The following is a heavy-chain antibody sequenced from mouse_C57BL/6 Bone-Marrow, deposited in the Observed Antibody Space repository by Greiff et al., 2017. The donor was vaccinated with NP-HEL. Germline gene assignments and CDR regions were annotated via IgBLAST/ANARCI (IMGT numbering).Heavy chain of an antibody. D-gene: IGHD2-1*01. J-gene: IGHJ3*01. CDR2: ISDGGSYT. V-gene: IGHV5-4*01. Sequence: DVMLVESGGGLVKPGGSLKLSCAASGFTFSSYAMSWVRQTPEKRLEWVATISDGGSYTYYPDNVKGRFTISRDNAKNNLYLQMSHLKSEDTAMYYCARDRGIYGKGPWFAYWGQGTLVTVSA. CDR3: ARDRGIYGKGPWFAY. CDR1: GFTFSSYA.